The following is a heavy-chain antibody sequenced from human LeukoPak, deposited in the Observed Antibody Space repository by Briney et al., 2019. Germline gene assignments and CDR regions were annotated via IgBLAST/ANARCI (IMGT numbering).Heavy chain of an antibody. CDR1: GGSIYGYY. CDR2: IYTSGST. Sequence: SETLSLTCTVSGGSIYGYYCNWIRQPAGKGLEWIGHIYTSGSTNYNPSLKSRVTMSVDTSKNQFSLKLRSLTAADTAVYYCATVSGNYYGPFDYWGQGTLVTVSS. D-gene: IGHD1-26*01. J-gene: IGHJ4*02. V-gene: IGHV4-4*07. CDR3: ATVSGNYYGPFDY.